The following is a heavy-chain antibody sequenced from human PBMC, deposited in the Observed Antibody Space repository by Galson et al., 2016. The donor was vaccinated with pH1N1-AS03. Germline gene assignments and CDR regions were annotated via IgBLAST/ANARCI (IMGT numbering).Heavy chain of an antibody. CDR3: ARAHGYGDFLLLM. Sequence: SVKVSCKASGYSFTNYGINWVRQAPGQGLEWMGWISAYSGDTNFAQKFQGRVTLTTDTSTSTAYMELRSLTSDGTAIYYCARAHGYGDFLLLMWGQGTLVSVSS. V-gene: IGHV1-18*04. CDR1: GYSFTNYG. CDR2: ISAYSGDT. D-gene: IGHD4-17*01. J-gene: IGHJ4*02.